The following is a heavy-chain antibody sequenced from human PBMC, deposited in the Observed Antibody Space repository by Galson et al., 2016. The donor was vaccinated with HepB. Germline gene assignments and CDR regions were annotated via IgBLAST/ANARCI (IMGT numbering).Heavy chain of an antibody. J-gene: IGHJ5*02. CDR3: ARSGDIVVVVAAEHNWLDP. CDR2: IKPSVGST. CDR1: GGTFSSYA. Sequence: SVKVSCKASGGTFSSYAISWVRQAPGQGLEWMGIIKPSVGSTSHAQKFQGRLTMTRDTSTNTVYMELSSLRSEDTAVYYCARSGDIVVVVAAEHNWLDPWGQGTLVTVSS. V-gene: IGHV1-46*01. D-gene: IGHD2-15*01.